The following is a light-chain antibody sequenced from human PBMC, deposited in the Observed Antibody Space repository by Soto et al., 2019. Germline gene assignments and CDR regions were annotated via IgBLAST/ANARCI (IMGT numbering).Light chain of an antibody. Sequence: QSALTQPASVSGSPGQSITISCTGTSSDIGSYDLVSWYQQHPSNAPRLIIYEVNKRPSGVSNRFSGSKSGNTASLTVSGLQAEDGAEYYCCSYATTTLFGGGTKLTVL. CDR2: EVN. CDR3: CSYATTTL. J-gene: IGLJ2*01. V-gene: IGLV2-23*02. CDR1: SSDIGSYDL.